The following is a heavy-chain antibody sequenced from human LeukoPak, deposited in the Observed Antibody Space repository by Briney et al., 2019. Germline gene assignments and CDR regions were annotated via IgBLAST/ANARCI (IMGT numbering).Heavy chain of an antibody. V-gene: IGHV3-30*18. CDR3: AKEKLPSGYSFLTDY. J-gene: IGHJ4*02. D-gene: IGHD5-18*01. CDR1: GFTFSSYG. CDR2: ISYDGPNK. Sequence: GGSLTLSCTASGFTFSSYGMHWVRQAPGKGLEWVAVISYDGPNKYYADSVKSRFTISRDDSKSTLYLQMNSLRPEDTAVYYCAKEKLPSGYSFLTDYWGQGTLVTVSS.